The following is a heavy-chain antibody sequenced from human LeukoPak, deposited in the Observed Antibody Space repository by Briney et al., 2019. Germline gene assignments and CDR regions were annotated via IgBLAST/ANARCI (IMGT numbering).Heavy chain of an antibody. V-gene: IGHV4-39*07. CDR2: IYYSGST. D-gene: IGHD4-23*01. CDR3: AREGYGGNSVHAFDI. Sequence: SETLSLTCTVSGGSISSSSYYWGWIRQPPGKGLEWIGSIYYSGSTYYNPSLKSRVTISVDTSKNQFSLKLSSVTAADTAVYYCAREGYGGNSVHAFDIWGQGTMVTVSS. CDR1: GGSISSSSYY. J-gene: IGHJ3*02.